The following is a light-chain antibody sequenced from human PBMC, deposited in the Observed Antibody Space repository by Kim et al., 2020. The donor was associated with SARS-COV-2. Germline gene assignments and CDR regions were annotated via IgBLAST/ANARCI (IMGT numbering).Light chain of an antibody. V-gene: IGKV1-5*01. J-gene: IGKJ2*01. CDR2: DAS. CDR1: QSITSW. Sequence: DIQMTQSPSTLSASVGDRVTITCRASQSITSWLAWYQQKPGKAPKLLIYDASSLESGVPSRFSGSGSGTEFTLTISSLQPDGFATYYCQQYNSYAFGQGTKLEI. CDR3: QQYNSYA.